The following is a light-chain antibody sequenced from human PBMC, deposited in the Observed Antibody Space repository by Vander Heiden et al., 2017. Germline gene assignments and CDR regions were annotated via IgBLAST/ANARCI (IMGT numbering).Light chain of an antibody. CDR2: KAS. J-gene: IGKJ1*01. CDR1: QSISSG. CDR3: HQYRT. V-gene: IGKV1-5*03. Sequence: DIQMTQSLFTLSASVGDRVTITFRASQSISSGLSWYQQKPGKAPKLLFYKASSLTSGVPSRFSGSGSATEITLPIRSLQPDDFATYYCHQYRTFGQGTKVEIK.